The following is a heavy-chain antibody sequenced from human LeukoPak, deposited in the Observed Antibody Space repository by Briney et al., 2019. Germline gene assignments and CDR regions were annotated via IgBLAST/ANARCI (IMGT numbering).Heavy chain of an antibody. D-gene: IGHD4-23*01. V-gene: IGHV4-59*12. CDR2: VYYSGSYYSGST. CDR3: AREKDYGGNGAFDI. J-gene: IGHJ3*02. CDR1: SGSISSYF. Sequence: SETLSLTCTVSSGSISSYFWSWIRQPPGKGLEWIGYVYYSGSYYSGSTNYNPSLKSRVTISIDTSKSQFSLKVNSVTAADTAVYYCAREKDYGGNGAFDIWGQGTMVTVSS.